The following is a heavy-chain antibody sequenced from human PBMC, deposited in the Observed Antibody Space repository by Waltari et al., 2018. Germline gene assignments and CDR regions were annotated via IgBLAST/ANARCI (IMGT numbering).Heavy chain of an antibody. CDR3: ARGRQQLD. J-gene: IGHJ6*02. V-gene: IGHV3-48*01. CDR1: GFTFSSYS. CDR2: ISSSSSTI. Sequence: EVQLLESGGGLVQPGGSLRLSCAASGFTFSSYSMNWVRQAPGKGLEWVSYISSSSSTIYYADSVKGRFTISRDNAKNSLYLQMNSLRAEDTAVYYCARGRQQLDWGQGTTVTVSS. D-gene: IGHD6-13*01.